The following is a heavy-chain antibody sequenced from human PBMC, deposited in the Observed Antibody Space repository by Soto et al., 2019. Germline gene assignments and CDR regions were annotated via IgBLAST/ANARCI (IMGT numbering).Heavy chain of an antibody. V-gene: IGHV1-69*01. CDR3: AARPYCCGGSCYPSYYYGMDV. CDR2: IIPIFGTS. D-gene: IGHD2-15*01. Sequence: QVQLVQSGAEVKKPGSSVKVSCKASGVTFSSYAINWVRQAPGPGLEWMGGIIPIFGTSNYSQKFQGRVTITADDSTSAAYMELRSLRSEDTAVYYCAARPYCCGGSCYPSYYYGMDVWGQGTMVTVSS. CDR1: GVTFSSYA. J-gene: IGHJ6*02.